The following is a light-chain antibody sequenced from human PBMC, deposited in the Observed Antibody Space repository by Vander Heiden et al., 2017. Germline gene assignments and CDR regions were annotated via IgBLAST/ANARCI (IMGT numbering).Light chain of an antibody. J-gene: IGLJ1*01. V-gene: IGLV2-14*01. Sequence: QSALTQPASVSGAPCQSITISCPGTRSDVGGYNYVSWYQQPPGKPPNLMIYDVSNRPAGVANRFSGSKSGNTASLTISGRQAEDDADYYCSSYTSSSTYVFGTGTKVTVL. CDR1: RSDVGGYNY. CDR2: DVS. CDR3: SSYTSSSTYV.